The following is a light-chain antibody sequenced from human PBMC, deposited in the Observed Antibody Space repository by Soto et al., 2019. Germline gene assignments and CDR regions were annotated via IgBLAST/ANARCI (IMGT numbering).Light chain of an antibody. V-gene: IGKV3-20*01. Sequence: EIVLTQSPGTLSLSPGERATLSCRASQSVSSSYLAWYQQKPGQAPRLLIYGASSRATGIPDRFSGSGSGTDFTLTISRLEPEDFGVYYCQQYGSSPGTFGQGTKVDIK. J-gene: IGKJ1*01. CDR1: QSVSSSY. CDR2: GAS. CDR3: QQYGSSPGT.